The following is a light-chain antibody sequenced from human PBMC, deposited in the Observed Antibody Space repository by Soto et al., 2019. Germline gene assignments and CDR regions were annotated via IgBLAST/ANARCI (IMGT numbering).Light chain of an antibody. CDR3: QQYNNWPWLT. V-gene: IGKV3-15*01. CDR1: QSVSSN. CDR2: GAS. J-gene: IGKJ4*01. Sequence: EIVMTQSPATLSVSPGERATLSCRASQSVSSNLAWYQQKPGQAPRLLIYGASTRATGIPARFSGSGSGTEFTHTISSLQSEDFAVYYCQQYNNWPWLTFGGGTKVEIK.